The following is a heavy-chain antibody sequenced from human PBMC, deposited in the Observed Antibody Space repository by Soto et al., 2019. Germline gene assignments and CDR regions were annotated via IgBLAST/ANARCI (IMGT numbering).Heavy chain of an antibody. J-gene: IGHJ4*02. Sequence: GGSLRLSCSASGFTFSSYAMDWVRQAPGQGLEWLSAISTDGSRTFYADSVKGRFTISRDNSKNTLYLQMSSLRAEDTAVYYCVKDSVRAGVITVTRLSYWGQGTLVTVSS. CDR2: ISTDGSRT. V-gene: IGHV3-64D*06. CDR3: VKDSVRAGVITVTRLSY. CDR1: GFTFSSYA. D-gene: IGHD4-17*01.